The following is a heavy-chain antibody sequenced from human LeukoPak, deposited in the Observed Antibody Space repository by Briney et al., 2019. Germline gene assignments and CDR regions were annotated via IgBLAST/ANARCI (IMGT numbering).Heavy chain of an antibody. V-gene: IGHV1-46*01. D-gene: IGHD1-26*01. Sequence: ASVKVSCKASGYTYTSYYMHWVRQAPGQGLEWMGRIKSCGDDTIYAQKFQGRVAMTRDTSTSTVYMDLSSLRSEDTAVYFCARDGSYYDFDYWGQGTLVTVSS. CDR3: ARDGSYYDFDY. CDR1: GYTYTSYY. CDR2: IKSCGDDT. J-gene: IGHJ4*02.